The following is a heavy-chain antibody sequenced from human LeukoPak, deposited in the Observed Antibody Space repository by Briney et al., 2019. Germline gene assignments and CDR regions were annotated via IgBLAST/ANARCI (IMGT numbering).Heavy chain of an antibody. V-gene: IGHV1-69*13. J-gene: IGHJ6*04. CDR3: ATNVDYSGYELGIGTFYYGMDV. CDR1: GGTFSSYA. D-gene: IGHD5-12*01. Sequence: ASVKVSCKASGGTFSSYAISWVRQAPGQGLEWMGGIIPIFGTANYAQKFQGRVTVTADESTSTANMELSSLRSEDTAVYYCATNVDYSGYELGIGTFYYGMDVWGKGTTVTVSS. CDR2: IIPIFGTA.